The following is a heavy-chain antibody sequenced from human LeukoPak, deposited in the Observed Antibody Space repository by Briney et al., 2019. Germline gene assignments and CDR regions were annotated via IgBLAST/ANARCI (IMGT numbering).Heavy chain of an antibody. V-gene: IGHV3-9*01. D-gene: IGHD6-19*01. CDR2: ISWNSGSI. J-gene: IGHJ4*02. CDR3: ARDLPPKLYSSGWANLDY. CDR1: GFTFDDYA. Sequence: PGGSLRLSCAASGFTFDDYAMHWVRQAPGKGLEWVSGISWNSGSIGYADSVKGRFTISRDNAKNSLYLQMNSLRAEDTAVYYCARDLPPKLYSSGWANLDYWGQGTLVTVSS.